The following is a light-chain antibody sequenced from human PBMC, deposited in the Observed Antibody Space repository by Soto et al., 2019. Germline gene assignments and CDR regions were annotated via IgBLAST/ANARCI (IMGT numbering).Light chain of an antibody. J-gene: IGKJ1*01. CDR2: DAS. V-gene: IGKV1-5*01. CDR1: QTIFNW. CDR3: QQFNNYPWT. Sequence: DIQMTQSPSILSASVGDRVTITCRASQTIFNWLAWYQRKPGKTPNLLIYDASNLQSGVPSTFSGNGSGTEFTLTINSLQPGDFATYYCQQFNNYPWTFGPGTKVDIK.